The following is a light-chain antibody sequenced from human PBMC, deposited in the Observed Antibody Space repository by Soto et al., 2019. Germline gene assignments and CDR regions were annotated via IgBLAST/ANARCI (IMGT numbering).Light chain of an antibody. CDR1: SSDIGNYNR. V-gene: IGLV2-18*01. Sequence: QSVLTQPPSVSGSPGQSVTISCSGTSSDIGNYNRVSWYQQSPGTAPKLIIYEVSNRPSGVPDRFSGSKSGNTASLSISGLQTEDEGDFYCCLYTSTRTVVFGGGTKLTVL. CDR3: CLYTSTRTVV. J-gene: IGLJ2*01. CDR2: EVS.